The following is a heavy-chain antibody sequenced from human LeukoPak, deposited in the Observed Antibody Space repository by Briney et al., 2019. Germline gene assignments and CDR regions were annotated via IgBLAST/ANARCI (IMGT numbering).Heavy chain of an antibody. CDR1: GFTFSSYS. Sequence: GGSLRLSCAASGFTFSSYSMNWVRQAPGKGLEWVSSISSSSSYIYYADSVKGRFTISRDNAKNSLYLQMNSLRAEDTAVYYCARDPIVVVPAAMGYYYYGMDVWGQGTTVTVSS. CDR3: ARDPIVVVPAAMGYYYYGMDV. D-gene: IGHD2-2*01. J-gene: IGHJ6*02. V-gene: IGHV3-21*01. CDR2: ISSSSSYI.